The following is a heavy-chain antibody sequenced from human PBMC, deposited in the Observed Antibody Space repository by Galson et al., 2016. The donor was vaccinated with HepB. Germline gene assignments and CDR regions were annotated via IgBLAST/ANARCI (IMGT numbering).Heavy chain of an antibody. D-gene: IGHD5-18*01. CDR1: GFPFSGYP. Sequence: SLRLSCAASGFPFSGYPIHWVRQAPGKGLDWVASISYDGTKINYAGSVKGRFTISRDNSKNTVSLQMNSLRVDDTAVFYCAREASYVNVLDHWGQGTLVTVSS. CDR3: AREASYVNVLDH. CDR2: ISYDGTKI. J-gene: IGHJ4*02. V-gene: IGHV3-30*04.